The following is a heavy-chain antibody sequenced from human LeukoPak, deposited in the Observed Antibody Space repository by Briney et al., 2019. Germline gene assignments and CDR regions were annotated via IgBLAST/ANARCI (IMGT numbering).Heavy chain of an antibody. D-gene: IGHD1-1*01. J-gene: IGHJ6*02. CDR3: AREDWRILSYYYGMDV. CDR2: IKQDGSEK. CDR1: GVTFSSYW. V-gene: IGHV3-7*01. Sequence: GGSLRLSCAASGVTFSSYWMSWVRQAPGKGLEWVANIKQDGSEKYYVDSVKGRFTISRDNAKNSLYLQMNSLRAEDTAVYYCAREDWRILSYYYGMDVWGQGTTVTVSS.